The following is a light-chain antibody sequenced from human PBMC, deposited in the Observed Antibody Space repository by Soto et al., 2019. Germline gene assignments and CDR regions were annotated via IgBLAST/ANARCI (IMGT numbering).Light chain of an antibody. Sequence: SMLTQPPSASGTPGQRVTISCSGSSSNIGSHYVYWYHQVPGTAPKLLIYSNNQRPSGVPDRFSGSKSGTSASLAISGLRSEDEADYYCAAWDDSLSVVFGGGTKVTVL. J-gene: IGLJ2*01. V-gene: IGLV1-47*02. CDR1: SSNIGSHY. CDR3: AAWDDSLSVV. CDR2: SNN.